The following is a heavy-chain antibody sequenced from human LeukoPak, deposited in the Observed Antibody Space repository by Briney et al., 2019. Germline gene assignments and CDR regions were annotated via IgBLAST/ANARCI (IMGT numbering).Heavy chain of an antibody. Sequence: GGSLRLSCAASGFTFSSYSMNWARQAPGKGLEWVSSISSSSSYIYYADSVKGRFTISRDNAKNSLYLQMNSLRAEDTAVYYCARLPVIAYCGGDCYPDAFDIWGQGTMVTVSS. V-gene: IGHV3-21*01. J-gene: IGHJ3*02. D-gene: IGHD2-21*02. CDR1: GFTFSSYS. CDR2: ISSSSSYI. CDR3: ARLPVIAYCGGDCYPDAFDI.